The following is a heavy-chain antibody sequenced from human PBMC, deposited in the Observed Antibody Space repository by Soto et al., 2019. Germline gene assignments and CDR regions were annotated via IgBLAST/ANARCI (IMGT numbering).Heavy chain of an antibody. CDR1: GFTFRTYT. CDR2: IRGFSPYT. CDR3: ARDRGYDAHDYYYNAMDV. D-gene: IGHD2-15*01. Sequence: EVQLVESGGGLVKPGGSLRLSCISSGFTFRTYTMNWVRQAPGKGLEWVSGIRGFSPYTFYAESVKGRFTISRDNAKNSRYLQMNRLRAEDTAVYYCARDRGYDAHDYYYNAMDVWGQGTKVTVS. J-gene: IGHJ6*02. V-gene: IGHV3-21*01.